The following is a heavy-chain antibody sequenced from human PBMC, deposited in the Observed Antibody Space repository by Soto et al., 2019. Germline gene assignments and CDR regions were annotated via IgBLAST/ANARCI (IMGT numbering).Heavy chain of an antibody. Sequence: PSETLSLTCTVSGGSISSYYWSWIRQPPGKGLEWIGYIYYSGSTYYNPSLKSRVTISVDTSNNQLSLKLRSVTAADTAVYYCARHDGFSSGWIFDYWGHGTLVTVSS. V-gene: IGHV4-59*08. CDR3: ARHDGFSSGWIFDY. J-gene: IGHJ4*01. CDR1: GGSISSYY. CDR2: IYYSGST. D-gene: IGHD6-19*01.